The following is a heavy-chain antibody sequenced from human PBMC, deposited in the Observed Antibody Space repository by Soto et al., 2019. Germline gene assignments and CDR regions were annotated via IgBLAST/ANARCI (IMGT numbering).Heavy chain of an antibody. CDR1: GGSIGTYY. Sequence: PSETLSLTCTVSGGSIGTYYWSWIRQPPGKGLEWIGYIYYSGSTNYNPSLKSRVTISVDTSKNQFSLKLSSVTAADTAVYYCARFGGRYYDILTGYRLSYYFDYWGQGTLVTVSS. V-gene: IGHV4-59*01. CDR3: ARFGGRYYDILTGYRLSYYFDY. D-gene: IGHD3-9*01. CDR2: IYYSGST. J-gene: IGHJ4*02.